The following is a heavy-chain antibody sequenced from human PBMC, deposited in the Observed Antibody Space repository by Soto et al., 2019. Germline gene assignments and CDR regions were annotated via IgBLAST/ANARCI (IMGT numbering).Heavy chain of an antibody. Sequence: SETLSLTCTVSGDSISSADYYWSWIRQTPGKGLEWIGHIFYSGTTYYNPSLKSRLTISVDTSKNHFSLRLTSVTAADTAVYYCARDLWVEPELYYYGLDVWGQGTTVTVSS. CDR1: GDSISSADYY. D-gene: IGHD1-1*01. CDR2: IFYSGTT. J-gene: IGHJ6*02. V-gene: IGHV4-30-4*01. CDR3: ARDLWVEPELYYYGLDV.